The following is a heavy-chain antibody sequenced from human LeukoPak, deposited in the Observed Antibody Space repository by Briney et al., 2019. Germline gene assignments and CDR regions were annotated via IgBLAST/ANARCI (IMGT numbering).Heavy chain of an antibody. CDR2: TSYDETNK. Sequence: GGSLRLSCAASKCTFSFSGMHWVRQAPGKGLEWVASTSYDETNKQYADSVKGRFTISRDNANRTLYLQMNSPRPEDTAVYYCAKETSYYGSGTYVYFDYWGQGALVTVSS. J-gene: IGHJ4*02. CDR3: AKETSYYGSGTYVYFDY. V-gene: IGHV3-30*18. D-gene: IGHD3-10*01. CDR1: KCTFSFSG.